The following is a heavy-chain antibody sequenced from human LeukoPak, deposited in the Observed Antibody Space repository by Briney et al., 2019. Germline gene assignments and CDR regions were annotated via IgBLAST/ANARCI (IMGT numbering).Heavy chain of an antibody. CDR3: ARICSGGTCYFSSI. CDR2: ISYDGSKK. J-gene: IGHJ3*02. Sequence: GGSLRLSCAASGFNFNNYNMNWVRQAPGKGLEWVAVISYDGSKKYYADSVKGRFTISRDNSKNTLYLQMNNLRAEDSAVYYCARICSGGTCYFSSIWGQGTMVTVSS. CDR1: GFNFNNYN. V-gene: IGHV3-30-3*01. D-gene: IGHD2-15*01.